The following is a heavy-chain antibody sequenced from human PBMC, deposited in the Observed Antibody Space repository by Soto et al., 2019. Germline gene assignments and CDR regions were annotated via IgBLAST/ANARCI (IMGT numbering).Heavy chain of an antibody. D-gene: IGHD3-9*01. Sequence: PVGSLRLSCAASGFTFSSYAMSWVRQAPGKGLEWVAAINPGGHSTYYADSVKGRFTISRDNSRNTLYLETNSLRAEDTAVYHCAKESLGRHFEFDYWGQGTLVTVSS. CDR1: GFTFSSYA. V-gene: IGHV3-23*01. J-gene: IGHJ4*02. CDR3: AKESLGRHFEFDY. CDR2: INPGGHST.